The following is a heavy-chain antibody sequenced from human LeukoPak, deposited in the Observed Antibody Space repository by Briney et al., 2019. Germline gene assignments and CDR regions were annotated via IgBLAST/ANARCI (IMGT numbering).Heavy chain of an antibody. CDR1: GFTFSSYG. V-gene: IGHV3-30*18. D-gene: IGHD3-22*01. CDR2: ISYDGSNK. CDR3: AKDYYDSSGYYSGHFDY. J-gene: IGHJ4*02. Sequence: GGSLRLSCAASGFTFSSYGMPWVRQAPGKGLEWVAVISYDGSNKYYADSVKGRFTISRDNSKNTLYLQMNSLRAEDTAVYYCAKDYYDSSGYYSGHFDYWGQGTLVTVSS.